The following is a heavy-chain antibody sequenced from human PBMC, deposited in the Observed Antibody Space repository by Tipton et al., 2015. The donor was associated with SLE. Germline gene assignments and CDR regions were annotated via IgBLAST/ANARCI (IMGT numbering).Heavy chain of an antibody. J-gene: IGHJ3*02. V-gene: IGHV4-4*08. D-gene: IGHD3-9*01. CDR3: AGTNYDVLTGYHRVDTFDI. Sequence: TLSLTCTVSGASINSNYWTWIRQPPGKGREWIGYLYTSGTTKYNPSLQSRVTISVDTSKNQFSLELSSVTAADTAVYYCAGTNYDVLTGYHRVDTFDIWGQGTMVTVSS. CDR2: LYTSGTT. CDR1: GASINSNY.